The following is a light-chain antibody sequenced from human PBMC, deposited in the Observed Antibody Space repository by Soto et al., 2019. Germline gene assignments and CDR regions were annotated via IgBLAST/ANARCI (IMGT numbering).Light chain of an antibody. Sequence: QSALTQPASVSGSPGQSITISCTGTSSDVGSYNLVSWYQQHPGKAPKLMIYEGSKRPSGVSNRFSGSKSSNTASLTISGLQAEDEADYYCCSYAGSSTQVFGTGTKLTVL. CDR2: EGS. V-gene: IGLV2-23*01. J-gene: IGLJ1*01. CDR3: CSYAGSSTQV. CDR1: SSDVGSYNL.